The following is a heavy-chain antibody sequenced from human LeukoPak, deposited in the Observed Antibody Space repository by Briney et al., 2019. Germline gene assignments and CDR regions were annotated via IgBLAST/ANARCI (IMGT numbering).Heavy chain of an antibody. CDR1: GGSISIYY. CDR2: IYYSGST. CDR3: AGQLGSPNKNYYFDY. D-gene: IGHD2-15*01. J-gene: IGHJ4*02. Sequence: SETLSLTCTVSGGSISIYYWSWIRQPPGKGLEWIGYIYYSGSTNYNPSLKSRVTISVDTSKNRFSLKLSSVTAADTAVYYCAGQLGSPNKNYYFDYWGQGTLVTVSS. V-gene: IGHV4-59*01.